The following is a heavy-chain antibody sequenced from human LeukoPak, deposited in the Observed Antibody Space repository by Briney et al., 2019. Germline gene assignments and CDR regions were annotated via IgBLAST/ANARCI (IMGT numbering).Heavy chain of an antibody. CDR2: INPSSGDT. J-gene: IGHJ4*02. D-gene: IGHD1-26*01. CDR1: GYTFTGYY. V-gene: IGHV1-2*02. Sequence: ASVKVSCKASGYTFTGYYMHWVRQAPGQGLEWMGWINPSSGDTNYAQKFQGRVTMTRDTSISTAYMELSRLRSDDTAVYYCARGRGSYCSDYWGQGTLVTVSS. CDR3: ARGRGSYCSDY.